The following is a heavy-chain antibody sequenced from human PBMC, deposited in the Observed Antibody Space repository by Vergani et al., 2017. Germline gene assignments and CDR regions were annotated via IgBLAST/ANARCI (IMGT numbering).Heavy chain of an antibody. CDR1: GFNVGHYW. Sequence: EVQLVESGGDFVQPGGSLTLSCAASGFNVGHYWMSWVREAPGQGLEWVANIKEDGTEKYYLDSVKGRFTISRDIAENSIYLEMNSLRVEDTAVYYCARESVPRCCLVGAPDFWGQGTEVTVSS. CDR3: ARESVPRCCLVGAPDF. D-gene: IGHD1-26*01. CDR2: IKEDGTEK. V-gene: IGHV3-7*01. J-gene: IGHJ4*02.